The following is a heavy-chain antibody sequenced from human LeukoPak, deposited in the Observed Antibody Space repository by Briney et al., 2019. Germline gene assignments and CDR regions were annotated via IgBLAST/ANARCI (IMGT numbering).Heavy chain of an antibody. D-gene: IGHD3-10*01. CDR2: IYTSGST. J-gene: IGHJ4*02. CDR3: ARDHYYGSGSWGTDY. CDR1: GGSISSGSYY. Sequence: SQTLSLTCTVSGGSISSGSYYWSWIRQPAGKGLEWIGRIYTSGSTNYNPSLKSRVTISVDTSKNQFSLKLSSVTAADTAVYYCARDHYYGSGSWGTDYWGQGTLVTVSS. V-gene: IGHV4-61*02.